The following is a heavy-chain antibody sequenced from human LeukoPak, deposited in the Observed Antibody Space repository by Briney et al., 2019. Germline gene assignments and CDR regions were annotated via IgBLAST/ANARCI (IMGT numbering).Heavy chain of an antibody. CDR1: GGSISSSSYY. CDR3: ARGAGGYAHGGYYMDV. J-gene: IGHJ6*03. Sequence: SETLSLTCTVSGGSISSSSYYWGWIRQPPGKGLEWIGSIYYGGSTYYNPSLKSRVTISVDTSKNQFSLKLRSVTAADTAVYYCARGAGGYAHGGYYMDVWGKGTTVTVSS. D-gene: IGHD3-16*01. V-gene: IGHV4-39*07. CDR2: IYYGGST.